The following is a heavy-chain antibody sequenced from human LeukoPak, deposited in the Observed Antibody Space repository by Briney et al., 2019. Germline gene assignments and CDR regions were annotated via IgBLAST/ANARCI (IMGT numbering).Heavy chain of an antibody. V-gene: IGHV4-61*01. Sequence: KTSETLSLTCAVSGGSVSSGSYYWSWIRQPPGKVLEWIGYIYYSGSTNYNPSLKSRVTISVDTSKNQFSLKLSSVTAADTAVYYCARVESSSSGIDYWGQGTLVTVSS. J-gene: IGHJ4*02. CDR1: GGSVSSGSYY. CDR3: ARVESSSSGIDY. CDR2: IYYSGST. D-gene: IGHD6-13*01.